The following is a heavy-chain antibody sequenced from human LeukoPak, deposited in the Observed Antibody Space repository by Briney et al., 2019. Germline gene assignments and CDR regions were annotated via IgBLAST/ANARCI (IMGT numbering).Heavy chain of an antibody. CDR2: INHSGST. CDR1: GGSFSGYY. V-gene: IGHV4-34*01. J-gene: IGHJ4*02. Sequence: SETLSLTCAVYGGSFSGYYWSWIRQPPGKGLEWIGEINHSGSTNYNPSLKSRVTISVDTSKNRFSLKLSSVTAADTAVYYCARGPRWLVSRTKYDYWGQGTLVTVSS. CDR3: ARGPRWLVSRTKYDY. D-gene: IGHD6-19*01.